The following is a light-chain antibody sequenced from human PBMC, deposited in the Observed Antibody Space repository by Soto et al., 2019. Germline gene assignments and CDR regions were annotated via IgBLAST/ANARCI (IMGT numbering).Light chain of an antibody. Sequence: QSVLTQPASVSGSPGQSITISCTGTSSDVGGYKFVSWYQQHPVKAPKLLLYEVSNRPSGVSNRFSGSKSGNTASLPISGLQAEDEADYYCSSYTRSSTLVFGTGTKVTVL. V-gene: IGLV2-14*01. CDR1: SSDVGGYKF. CDR2: EVS. CDR3: SSYTRSSTLV. J-gene: IGLJ1*01.